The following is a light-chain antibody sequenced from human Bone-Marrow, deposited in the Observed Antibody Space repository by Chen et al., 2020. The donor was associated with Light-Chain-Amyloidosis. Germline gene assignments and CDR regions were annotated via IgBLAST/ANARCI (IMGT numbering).Light chain of an antibody. Sequence: SYVLTQPSSVSVAPGQTATIACGGNNIGSTSVHWYQQTPGQAPLLVVYDDSDRPSGIPERLCGSNSGNTATLTSSRVEAGDEADYYCQVWDRSSDRPVVGGGTKLTVL. CDR2: DDS. CDR1: NIGSTS. V-gene: IGLV3-21*02. J-gene: IGLJ3*02. CDR3: QVWDRSSDRPV.